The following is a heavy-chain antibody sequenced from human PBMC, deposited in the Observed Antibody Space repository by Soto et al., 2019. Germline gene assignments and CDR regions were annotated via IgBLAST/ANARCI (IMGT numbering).Heavy chain of an antibody. CDR2: IYWSDDK. D-gene: IGHD2-21*02. Sequence: SGPTLVNPTQTLTLTCTFSGFSLSTSGVGVGWIRQPPGKALEWLALIYWSDDKRYSPSLKSRLTITKDTSKNQVVLTMTNMDPVDTATYYCAHYCGGDCYLELFDPWGQGTLVTVSS. V-gene: IGHV2-5*01. CDR3: AHYCGGDCYLELFDP. CDR1: GFSLSTSGVG. J-gene: IGHJ5*02.